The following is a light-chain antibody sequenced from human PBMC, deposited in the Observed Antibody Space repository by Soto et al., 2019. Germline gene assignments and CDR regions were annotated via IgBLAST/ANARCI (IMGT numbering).Light chain of an antibody. J-gene: IGKJ1*01. V-gene: IGKV3-20*01. Sequence: EIVLTQSPGTLSLSPGERATLSCRASQSVFNNHIGWYQQKPGQAPRRLIFGASFRATGIPDRFSGNGSGTDFTLTIRRLEPEDFAVYYCQQYGSSYPWTFGQGTKVDIK. CDR1: QSVFNNH. CDR2: GAS. CDR3: QQYGSSYPWT.